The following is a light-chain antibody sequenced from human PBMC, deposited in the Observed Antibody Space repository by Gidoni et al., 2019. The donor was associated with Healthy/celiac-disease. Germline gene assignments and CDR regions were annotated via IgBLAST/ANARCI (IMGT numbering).Light chain of an antibody. V-gene: IGKV3-20*01. CDR1: QSVSSSY. Sequence: EIVLTQSPGTLSLSPGERATLSCRASQSVSSSYLAWYQQKPGQAPRLLIYGASSRATGIPDMFSGSWSTTDFTLTISRLDPEDFAVYYCQQYGSSLFTFGPGTKVDIK. CDR3: QQYGSSLFT. J-gene: IGKJ3*01. CDR2: GAS.